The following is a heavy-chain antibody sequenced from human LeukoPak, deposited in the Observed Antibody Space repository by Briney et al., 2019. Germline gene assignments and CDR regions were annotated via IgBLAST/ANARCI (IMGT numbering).Heavy chain of an antibody. V-gene: IGHV4-59*01. Sequence: SETLSLTCTVSGGSISSYYWSWIRQPPGKGLEWIAYISDIGSINYNPSLKSRVTISVDTSKNQFSLKLSSVTAADTAVYCCASAPYYDFWSGYPYWGQGTLVTVSS. D-gene: IGHD3-3*01. J-gene: IGHJ4*02. CDR1: GGSISSYY. CDR2: ISDIGSI. CDR3: ASAPYYDFWSGYPY.